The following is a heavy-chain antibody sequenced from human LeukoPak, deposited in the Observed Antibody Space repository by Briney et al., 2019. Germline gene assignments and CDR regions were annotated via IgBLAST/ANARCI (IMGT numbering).Heavy chain of an antibody. CDR2: IYTSGST. V-gene: IGHV4-4*07. J-gene: IGHJ6*03. D-gene: IGHD2-2*01. CDR1: GGSISSYY. Sequence: PSETLSLTCTVSGGSISSYYWSWIRQPAGKGLEWIGRIYTSGSTNYNPSLKGRVTMSVDTSKNQFSLKLSSVTAADTAVYYCARGSYCSSTSCYYYYYYMDVWGKGTTVTVSS. CDR3: ARGSYCSSTSCYYYYYYMDV.